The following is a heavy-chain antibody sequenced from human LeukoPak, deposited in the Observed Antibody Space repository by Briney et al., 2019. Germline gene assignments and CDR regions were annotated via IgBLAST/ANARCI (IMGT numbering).Heavy chain of an antibody. J-gene: IGHJ6*02. CDR2: ISYDGSNK. Sequence: PGGSLRLSCAASGFTFSSYGMHWVRQAPGKGLEWVAVISYDGSNKYYADSVKGRFAISRDNAEKSLHLQMDSLRPEDTALYYCVKGTGYYMANYYYGMDVWGQGTTVTVSS. CDR3: VKGTGYYMANYYYGMDV. V-gene: IGHV3-30*18. CDR1: GFTFSSYG. D-gene: IGHD3/OR15-3a*01.